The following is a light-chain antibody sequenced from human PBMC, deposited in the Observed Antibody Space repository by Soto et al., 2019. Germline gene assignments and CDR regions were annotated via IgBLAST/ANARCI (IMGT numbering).Light chain of an antibody. J-gene: IGLJ1*01. CDR3: SSYTSSSTRV. CDR2: EVS. CDR1: SSDVGAYDY. V-gene: IGLV2-14*03. Sequence: QSVLTQPASVSGSPGQSITISCTGTSSDVGAYDYVPWYQQHPDKAPKLMNYEVSNRPSGVSNRFSGSKSVNTATLTISGLQADDEADYYCSSYTSSSTRVFGTGTKVTVL.